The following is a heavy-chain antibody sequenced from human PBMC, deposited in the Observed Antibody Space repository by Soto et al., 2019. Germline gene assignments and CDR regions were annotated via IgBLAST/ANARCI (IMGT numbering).Heavy chain of an antibody. V-gene: IGHV3-33*06. J-gene: IGHJ4*02. D-gene: IGHD2-21*01. CDR2: IWYDGSNE. CDR3: GQGRGGGAVVPDY. Sequence: QVQLVESGGGVVQPGRSLRLSCAASGFSFSTYGIHWVRQAPGKGLEWVAVIWYDGSNEYYADSVKGRFSISRDNSKRTVCLERNSPGAQETGVYYGGQGRGGGAVVPDYWGQGTLVTVSS. CDR1: GFSFSTYG.